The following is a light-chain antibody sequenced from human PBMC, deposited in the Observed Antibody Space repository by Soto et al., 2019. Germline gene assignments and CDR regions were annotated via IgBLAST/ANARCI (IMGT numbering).Light chain of an antibody. CDR2: DAS. V-gene: IGKV1-5*01. J-gene: IGKJ4*01. Sequence: DIQMTQSPSTLSASVGDRVTITCRASQSVSAWLAWHQQKPGKAPKLLIYDASTLASGVPSRFSGSGSGTEFTLTITSLHPDDFATYYCQQYKNFPLTFGGGTTVDIK. CDR3: QQYKNFPLT. CDR1: QSVSAW.